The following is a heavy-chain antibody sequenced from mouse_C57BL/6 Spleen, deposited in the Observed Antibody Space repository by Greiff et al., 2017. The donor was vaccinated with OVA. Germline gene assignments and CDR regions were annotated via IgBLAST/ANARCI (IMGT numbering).Heavy chain of an antibody. D-gene: IGHD1-1*01. Sequence: QVQLKESGPGLVQPSQSLSITCTVSGFSLTRYGVHWVRQSPGKGLEWLGVIWSGGSTDYNAAFISRLSISKDNSKSQVFFKMNSLQADDTAIYYCARNFLGYYGSDWYFDVWGTGTTVTVSS. CDR2: IWSGGST. CDR3: ARNFLGYYGSDWYFDV. V-gene: IGHV2-2*01. CDR1: GFSLTRYG. J-gene: IGHJ1*03.